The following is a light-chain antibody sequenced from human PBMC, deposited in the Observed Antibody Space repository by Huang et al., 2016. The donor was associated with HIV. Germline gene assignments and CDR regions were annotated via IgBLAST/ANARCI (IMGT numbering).Light chain of an antibody. J-gene: IGKJ2*01. Sequence: DTVITQTPATLSVSPGASATLSCRASQRVGSKLAWFQQKPGQAPRLLIHGASTRATGIPARCSGSGSGTEFTLTISSLQSEDFAVYYCQQYNNWPYTFGQGTKLEIK. V-gene: IGKV3-15*01. CDR1: QRVGSK. CDR3: QQYNNWPYT. CDR2: GAS.